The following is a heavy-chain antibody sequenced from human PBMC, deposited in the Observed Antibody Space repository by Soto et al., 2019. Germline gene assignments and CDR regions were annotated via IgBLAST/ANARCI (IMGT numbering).Heavy chain of an antibody. Sequence: QSQTLSLTCAISGDSVSSNSAAWNWIRQSPSRGLEWLGRTYYRSKWYNDYAVSVKSRITINPDTSKNQFSLPLNSVTPEDTAVYYCARGGDVDIVATVYFDYWGQGTLVTVSS. V-gene: IGHV6-1*01. CDR3: ARGGDVDIVATVYFDY. D-gene: IGHD5-12*01. J-gene: IGHJ4*02. CDR2: TYYRSKWYN. CDR1: GDSVSSNSAA.